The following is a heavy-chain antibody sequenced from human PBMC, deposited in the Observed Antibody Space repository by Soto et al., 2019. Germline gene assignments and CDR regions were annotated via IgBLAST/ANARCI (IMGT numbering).Heavy chain of an antibody. J-gene: IGHJ4*02. CDR3: ARFGKAEVFDY. D-gene: IGHD3-16*01. V-gene: IGHV4-59*08. Sequence: SETLSLTCTVSGGSISSYYWSWIRQPPGKGLEWIGYIYYSGSTNYNPSLKSRVTISVDTSKNQFSLKLSSVTAADTAVYYCARFGKAEVFDYWGQGTLVTVSS. CDR2: IYYSGST. CDR1: GGSISSYY.